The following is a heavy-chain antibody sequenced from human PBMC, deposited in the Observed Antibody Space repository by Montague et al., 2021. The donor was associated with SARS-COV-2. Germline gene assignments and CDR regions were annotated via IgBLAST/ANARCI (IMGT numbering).Heavy chain of an antibody. J-gene: IGHJ2*01. Sequence: SETLSLTCTVSGGSISNYYWSWIRQPPGKALEWIGYIYYSGSTNYNPSLNSRVTISVDTSKNQFSLKLTSVTAADTAVYFCARESDSYRSGIQYFDLWGRGTLVTVSS. CDR2: IYYSGST. D-gene: IGHD5-18*01. V-gene: IGHV4-59*01. CDR1: GGSISNYY. CDR3: ARESDSYRSGIQYFDL.